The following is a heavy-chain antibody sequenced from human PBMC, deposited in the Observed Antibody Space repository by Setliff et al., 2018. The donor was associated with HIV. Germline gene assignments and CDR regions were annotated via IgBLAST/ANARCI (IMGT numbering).Heavy chain of an antibody. CDR1: GFTFTDFF. V-gene: IGHV1-2*02. J-gene: IGHJ6*03. Sequence: ASVKVSCKASGFTFTDFFIHWVRQAPGQGLEWMGWISPYDGSRRISQRFRGRVTMTKDTSTSTAYMELSSLRSEDTAVYYCARHHPPRVTPTAVDYYYYYMDVWGKGTTVTVSS. CDR3: ARHHPPRVTPTAVDYYYYYMDV. CDR2: ISPYDGSR. D-gene: IGHD4-4*01.